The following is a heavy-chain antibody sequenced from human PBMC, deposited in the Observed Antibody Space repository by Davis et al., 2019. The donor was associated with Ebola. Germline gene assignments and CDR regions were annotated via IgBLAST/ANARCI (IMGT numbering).Heavy chain of an antibody. V-gene: IGHV1-46*01. CDR1: GYTFTSFY. Sequence: AASVKVSCKASGYTFTSFYMHWVRQAPGQGLEWMGIINPSGGSTTYAQNFQGRVTMTRDTSTRTVYVELSSLRSEDTAIYYCARVWSDVPTGYSTNYFDYWGQGTLVTVSS. CDR3: ARVWSDVPTGYSTNYFDY. CDR2: INPSGGST. D-gene: IGHD3-9*01. J-gene: IGHJ4*02.